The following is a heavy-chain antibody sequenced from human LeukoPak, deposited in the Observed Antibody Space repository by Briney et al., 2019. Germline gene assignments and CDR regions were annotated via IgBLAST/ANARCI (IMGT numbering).Heavy chain of an antibody. D-gene: IGHD3-3*01. CDR3: ARDPSMFGVVIKVLTEADRGY. J-gene: IGHJ4*02. CDR1: GFIFSRYW. Sequence: AGGSLRLYCTASGFIFSRYWMSWVRQAPGKGLEWVANIKQDGSEKYYVDSVKGRFTISRDNAKNSLYLQMNSLRAEDTAVYYCARDPSMFGVVIKVLTEADRGYWGQGTLVTVSS. V-gene: IGHV3-7*01. CDR2: IKQDGSEK.